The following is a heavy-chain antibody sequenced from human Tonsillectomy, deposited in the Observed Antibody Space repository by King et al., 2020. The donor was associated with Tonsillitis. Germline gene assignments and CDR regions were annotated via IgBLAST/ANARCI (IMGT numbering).Heavy chain of an antibody. V-gene: IGHV5-51*01. Sequence: VQLVESGAEVKKPGESLKISCKGSGYSFTSYWIGWVRQMPGKGLEWMGIIYPGDFDTRYSPSFQGQVTISADKSISTANLQWSSLKASDTAMYYCARHGDYYASGSYYNVFDPWGQGTLVTVSS. CDR1: GYSFTSYW. D-gene: IGHD3-10*01. CDR3: ARHGDYYASGSYYNVFDP. CDR2: IYPGDFDT. J-gene: IGHJ5*02.